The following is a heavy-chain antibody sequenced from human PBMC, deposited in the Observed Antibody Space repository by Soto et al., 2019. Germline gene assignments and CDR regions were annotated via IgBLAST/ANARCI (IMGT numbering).Heavy chain of an antibody. CDR1: GSTFTSYD. J-gene: IGHJ4*02. D-gene: IGHD6-13*01. Sequence: GASVKVSCKASGSTFTSYDINWVRQATAQGGEWMGGMKPNSVNTGYAQKFQGRVTMTRNTSISTAYMQLSSLISEDTAVYYCARGRTVRSGNWNYGIAAAGPGYWGQGTLVTVSS. CDR3: ARGRTVRSGNWNYGIAAAGPGY. V-gene: IGHV1-8*01. CDR2: MKPNSVNT.